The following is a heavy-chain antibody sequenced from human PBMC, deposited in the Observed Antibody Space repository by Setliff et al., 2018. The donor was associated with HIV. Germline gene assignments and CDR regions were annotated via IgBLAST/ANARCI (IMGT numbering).Heavy chain of an antibody. CDR3: ARRGSRGDYYYYMDV. J-gene: IGHJ6*03. V-gene: IGHV1-46*01. CDR2: INPSGGST. CDR1: GYTFTSYY. Sequence: ASVKVSCKASGYTFTSYYMHWVRQAPGQGLEWMGIINPSGGSTSYAQNFQGRVTMTRDTSTSTVYMELSSLRSEDTAVYYCARRGSRGDYYYYMDVWGKGTTVTGSS. D-gene: IGHD3-10*01.